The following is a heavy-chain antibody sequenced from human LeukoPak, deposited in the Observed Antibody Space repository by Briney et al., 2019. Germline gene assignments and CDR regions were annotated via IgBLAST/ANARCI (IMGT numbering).Heavy chain of an antibody. CDR2: FYTSGST. D-gene: IGHD5-24*01. CDR3: ARRFVWLHHFDY. CDR1: GDSIASGSYY. Sequence: PSETLSLTCTVSGDSIASGSYYLSWIRQPAGKGLEWIGRFYTSGSTNYNPSLKSRVTISVDMSKNQFSLKLSSVTAADTAVYYCARRFVWLHHFDYWGQGTLVTVSS. V-gene: IGHV4-61*02. J-gene: IGHJ4*02.